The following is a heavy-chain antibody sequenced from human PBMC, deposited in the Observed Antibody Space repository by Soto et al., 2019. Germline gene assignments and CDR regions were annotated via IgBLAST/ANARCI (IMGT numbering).Heavy chain of an antibody. J-gene: IGHJ4*02. V-gene: IGHV4-4*02. CDR2: IYHSGTT. CDR3: ARGGYDSSGYYFRLDY. D-gene: IGHD3-22*01. CDR1: GDSMRSNNW. Sequence: SETLSLTCAVSGDSMRSNNWWSWVRQPPGKGLEWIGEIYHSGTTNYNPSLRSRVTISVDKSKNQFSLRLNSVTAADTAFYYCARGGYDSSGYYFRLDYWGQGTLVTVSS.